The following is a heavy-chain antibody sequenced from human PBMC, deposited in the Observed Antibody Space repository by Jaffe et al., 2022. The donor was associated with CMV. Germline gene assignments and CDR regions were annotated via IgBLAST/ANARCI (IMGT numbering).Heavy chain of an antibody. Sequence: EVQLVESGGDLVKPGRSLRLSCTASGFTIGDFAMSWFRQAPGKGLEWVSFIRSKAYGETAEYAASVKGRFTISRDDSKSIAYLQMNSLKTEDTAVYYCTRDVAVGDILTGLDYWGQGTLVTVSS. V-gene: IGHV3-49*05. CDR3: TRDVAVGDILTGLDY. D-gene: IGHD3-9*01. CDR2: IRSKAYGETA. J-gene: IGHJ4*02. CDR1: GFTIGDFA.